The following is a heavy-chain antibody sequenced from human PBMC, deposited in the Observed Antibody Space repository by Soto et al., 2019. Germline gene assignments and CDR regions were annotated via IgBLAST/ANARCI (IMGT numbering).Heavy chain of an antibody. D-gene: IGHD2-21*02. CDR3: LRDLRDYGGDVGYFDY. J-gene: IGHJ4*02. V-gene: IGHV1-18*01. Sequence: QVQLVQSGAEVKRPGASVKVSCTASGYTFTNFGVTWVRQAPGQGLEWMSWISPETGKTYCARKLQGRVTMTTDTSTNTAYMELGSLRSDDTAVYYCLRDLRDYGGDVGYFDYWGQGTLVIVSS. CDR2: ISPETGKT. CDR1: GYTFTNFG.